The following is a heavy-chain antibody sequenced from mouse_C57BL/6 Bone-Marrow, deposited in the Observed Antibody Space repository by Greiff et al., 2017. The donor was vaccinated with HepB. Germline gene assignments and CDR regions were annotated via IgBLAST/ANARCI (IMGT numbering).Heavy chain of an antibody. D-gene: IGHD1-1*02. Sequence: EVQLQQSGPELVRPGASVKISCKASGYTFTDYYMNWVKQSHGKSLEWIGDINPNNGGTSYNQKFKGKATLTVDKSSSTAYMELRSLTSEDSAVYYCAKWSPYAMDYWGQGTSVTVSS. CDR1: GYTFTDYY. CDR2: INPNNGGT. J-gene: IGHJ4*01. V-gene: IGHV1-26*01. CDR3: AKWSPYAMDY.